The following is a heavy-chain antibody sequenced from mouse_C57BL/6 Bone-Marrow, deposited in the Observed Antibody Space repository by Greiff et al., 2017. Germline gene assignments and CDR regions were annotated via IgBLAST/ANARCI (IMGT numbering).Heavy chain of an antibody. CDR3: ASAYYYGSRGWFAY. CDR2: IHPNSGST. V-gene: IGHV1-64*01. CDR1: GYTFTSYW. D-gene: IGHD1-1*01. Sequence: QVQLQQPGAELVKPGASVKLSCKASGYTFTSYWMPWVKQRPGQGLEWIGMIHPNSGSTNYNEKFKSKATLTVDKSSSTAYMQLSSLTSEDSAVYYCASAYYYGSRGWFAYWGQGTLVTVSA. J-gene: IGHJ3*01.